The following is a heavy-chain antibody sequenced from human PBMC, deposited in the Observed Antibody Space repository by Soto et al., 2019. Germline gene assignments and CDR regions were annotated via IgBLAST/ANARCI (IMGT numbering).Heavy chain of an antibody. CDR3: ARSRYSGDDY. Sequence: GGPLRLSCAAYGFTFSSSWIHWVRQAPGKGLVWVGRINSDGSTTNYADSVKGRFTICRDNSKNTVFLQMNSLRDEDMAVYYCARSRYSGDDYWGQGTLFTVSS. D-gene: IGHD1-26*01. J-gene: IGHJ4*02. CDR1: GFTFSSSW. V-gene: IGHV3-74*01. CDR2: INSDGSTT.